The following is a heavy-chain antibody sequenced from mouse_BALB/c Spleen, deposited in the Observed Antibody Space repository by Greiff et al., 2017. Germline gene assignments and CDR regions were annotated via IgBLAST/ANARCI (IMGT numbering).Heavy chain of an antibody. Sequence: VHVKQSGAELVKPGASVKLSCTASGFNIKDTYMHWVKQRPEQGLEWIGRIDPANGNTKYDPKFQGKATITADTSSNTAYLQLSSLTSEDTAVYYCARGLRRGRFAMDYWGQGTSVTVSS. J-gene: IGHJ4*01. CDR3: ARGLRRGRFAMDY. V-gene: IGHV14-3*02. CDR2: IDPANGNT. D-gene: IGHD2-2*01. CDR1: GFNIKDTY.